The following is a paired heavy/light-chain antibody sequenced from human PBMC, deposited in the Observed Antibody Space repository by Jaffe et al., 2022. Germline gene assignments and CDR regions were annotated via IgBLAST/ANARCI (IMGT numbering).Light chain of an antibody. J-gene: IGLJ1*01. Sequence: QSALTQPASVSGSPGQSITISCTGTDSDVGGYKYVSWYQQHPGKAPKLMIYDVTNRPSGVSNRFSGSKSGNTASLTISGLQAEDEADYYCSSYTSSSTLYVFGTGTKVTVL. V-gene: IGLV2-14*03. CDR3: SSYTSSSTLYV. CDR2: DVT. CDR1: DSDVGGYKY.
Heavy chain of an antibody. Sequence: EVQLVESGGGLVKPGGSLRLSCAASGFTFNNGWMSWVRQAPGKGLEWVGRIKSKTDGGTTHYAASVKGRFTISRDGSKNTLYLQMNSLKTEDTAVYYCTTDGYSSSSATLDYWGQGTLVTVSS. CDR3: TTDGYSSSSATLDY. CDR1: GFTFNNGW. CDR2: IKSKTDGGTT. D-gene: IGHD6-6*01. J-gene: IGHJ4*02. V-gene: IGHV3-15*01.